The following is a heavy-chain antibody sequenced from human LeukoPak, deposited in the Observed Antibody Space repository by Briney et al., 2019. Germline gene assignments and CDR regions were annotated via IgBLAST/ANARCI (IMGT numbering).Heavy chain of an antibody. CDR2: IYHGGST. V-gene: IGHV4-38-2*01. CDR1: GYSISSGYY. CDR3: ARYSRNGVDEIGF. J-gene: IGHJ4*02. Sequence: SGTLSLTCAVSGYSISSGYYWGWIRQPPGRGREWIGTIYHGGSTYYNPSLTSRVTISVDTSKNQLSLKLTSVTAADTAVYYCARYSRNGVDEIGFWGQGTLVAVSS. D-gene: IGHD5-12*01.